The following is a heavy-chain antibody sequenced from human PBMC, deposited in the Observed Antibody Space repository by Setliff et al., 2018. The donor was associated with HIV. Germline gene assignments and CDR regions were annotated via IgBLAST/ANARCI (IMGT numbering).Heavy chain of an antibody. CDR2: IYHSGTT. CDR1: GGSISSSNW. J-gene: IGHJ6*03. D-gene: IGHD3-3*01. Sequence: SETLSLTCAVSGGSISSSNWWSWVRQPPEKGLEWIGEIYHSGTTNYNPSLNSRVTISVDKSKNQFSLKLSSVTAADTAVYYCAKVVVRSRFLEWSPSRDYSYYYMDVWGKGTTVTVSS. V-gene: IGHV4-4*02. CDR3: AKVVVRSRFLEWSPSRDYSYYYMDV.